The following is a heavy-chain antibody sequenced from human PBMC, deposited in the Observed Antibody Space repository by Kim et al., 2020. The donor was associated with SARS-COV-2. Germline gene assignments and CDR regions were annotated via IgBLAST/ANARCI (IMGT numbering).Heavy chain of an antibody. J-gene: IGHJ4*02. CDR1: GFTFSSYG. Sequence: GGSLRLSCAASGFTFSSYGMHWVRQAPGKGLEWVAVISYDGSNKYYADSVKGRFTISRDNSKNTLYLQMNSLRAEDTAVYYCAKGAIRHIVVVTAIPCYFDYWGQGTLVTVSS. CDR2: ISYDGSNK. D-gene: IGHD2-21*02. CDR3: AKGAIRHIVVVTAIPCYFDY. V-gene: IGHV3-30*18.